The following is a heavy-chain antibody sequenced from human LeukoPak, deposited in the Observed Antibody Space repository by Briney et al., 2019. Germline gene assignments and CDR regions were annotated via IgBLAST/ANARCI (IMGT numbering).Heavy chain of an antibody. CDR3: AREGSLYGSGSYLMDWFDP. J-gene: IGHJ5*02. CDR2: IYYSGST. Sequence: SETLSLTCTVSGGSISSYYWSWIRQPPGKGLEWIGYIYYSGSTNYNPSLKSRVTISVDTSKNQFSLKLSSVTAADTAVYYCAREGSLYGSGSYLMDWFDPWGQGTLVTVSP. D-gene: IGHD3-10*01. CDR1: GGSISSYY. V-gene: IGHV4-59*01.